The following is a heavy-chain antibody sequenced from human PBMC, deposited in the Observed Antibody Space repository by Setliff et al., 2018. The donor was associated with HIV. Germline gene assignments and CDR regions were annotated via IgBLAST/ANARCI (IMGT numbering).Heavy chain of an antibody. CDR3: GTYYYGSGKIDY. V-gene: IGHV3-23*01. J-gene: IGHJ4*02. D-gene: IGHD3-10*01. Sequence: GGSLRPSCAASGFTFSSYPMTWVRQAPGKGLEWVSAISNSSPGNTYYADSVRGRFTISRDNSKNTLFLQMNSLRAEDTAVYYCGTYYYGSGKIDYWGQGTLVTVSS. CDR1: GFTFSSYP. CDR2: ISNSSPGNT.